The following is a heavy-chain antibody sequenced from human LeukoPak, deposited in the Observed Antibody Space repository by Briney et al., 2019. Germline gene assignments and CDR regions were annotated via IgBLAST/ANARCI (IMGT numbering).Heavy chain of an antibody. D-gene: IGHD6-19*01. J-gene: IGHJ4*02. V-gene: IGHV5-51*01. CDR1: GYSFTSYW. Sequence: GESLKISCKGSGYSFTSYWIGWVRQMLGKGLEWMGIIYPGDSDTRYSPSFQGQVTISADKSISTAYLQWSSLKASDTAMYYCARPSGYSSGWYSTDYWGQGTLVTVSS. CDR3: ARPSGYSSGWYSTDY. CDR2: IYPGDSDT.